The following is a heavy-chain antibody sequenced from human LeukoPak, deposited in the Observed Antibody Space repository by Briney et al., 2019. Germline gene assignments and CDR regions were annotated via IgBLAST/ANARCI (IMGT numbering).Heavy chain of an antibody. J-gene: IGHJ4*02. Sequence: SETLSLTCTVSGGSISSDYWSWIRQSPGKGLEWIGYIYYSGTTSYNPTLKSRVTISLDTSKNQFSLKLSSVTAADTAVYYCARGANWGSPDYWGQGTLVTVSS. D-gene: IGHD7-27*01. V-gene: IGHV4-59*01. CDR2: IYYSGTT. CDR3: ARGANWGSPDY. CDR1: GGSISSDY.